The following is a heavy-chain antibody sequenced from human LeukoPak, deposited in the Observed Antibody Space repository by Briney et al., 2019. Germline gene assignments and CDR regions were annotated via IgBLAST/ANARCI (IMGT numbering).Heavy chain of an antibody. CDR1: GGSFSGYY. Sequence: PSETLSLTCAVYGGSFSGYYWSWIRLPPGKGLEWIGEINHSGSTNYNPSLKSRVTISVDTSKNQFSLRLSSVTAADTAVYYCARADIVVVVAATEAFDIWGQGTMVTVSS. CDR2: INHSGST. J-gene: IGHJ3*02. CDR3: ARADIVVVVAATEAFDI. V-gene: IGHV4-34*01. D-gene: IGHD2-15*01.